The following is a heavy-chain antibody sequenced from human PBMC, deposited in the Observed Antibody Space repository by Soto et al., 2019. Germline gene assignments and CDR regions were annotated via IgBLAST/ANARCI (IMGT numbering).Heavy chain of an antibody. J-gene: IGHJ4*02. V-gene: IGHV3-74*03. Sequence: EGQLVESGGGLVQPGGSLRLSCAASGVTFISYWMHWVRQVPGKGLVWVSHINSDGSTTTYADSVKGRFTISRDNAKSTLDLQMNSLRAEDTAVYYCVRGSVGANFDDWGQGTLVTVSS. CDR3: VRGSVGANFDD. CDR2: INSDGSTT. CDR1: GVTFISYW. D-gene: IGHD1-26*01.